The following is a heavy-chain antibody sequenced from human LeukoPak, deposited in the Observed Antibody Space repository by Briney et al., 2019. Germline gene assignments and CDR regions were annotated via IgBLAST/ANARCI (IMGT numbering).Heavy chain of an antibody. CDR3: TRGADYYDAFDI. Sequence: LPGRSLRLSCTASGFTFGDYAMSWVRQAPGKGLEWVGFIRSKAYGGTTEYAASVKGRFTISRDDSKSIAYLQMNSLKTEDTAVYYCTRGADYYDAFDIWGQGTMVTVSS. V-gene: IGHV3-49*04. J-gene: IGHJ3*02. CDR2: IRSKAYGGTT. D-gene: IGHD3-10*01. CDR1: GFTFGDYA.